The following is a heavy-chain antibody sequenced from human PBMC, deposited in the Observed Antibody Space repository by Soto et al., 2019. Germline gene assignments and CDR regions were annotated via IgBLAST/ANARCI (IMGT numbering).Heavy chain of an antibody. CDR1: GYTFTNYG. CDR3: ARVQNYDILPGSSHSIAV. J-gene: IGHJ6*02. Sequence: ASVKVSCKASGYTFTNYGITLVRQAPGQGLEWMGWISNYNGKTNYAQILQGRVTMTTDTSTRTAYMELTSLRSDDTATYYCARVQNYDILPGSSHSIAVWVQGTTVTVSS. V-gene: IGHV1-18*01. D-gene: IGHD3-9*01. CDR2: ISNYNGKT.